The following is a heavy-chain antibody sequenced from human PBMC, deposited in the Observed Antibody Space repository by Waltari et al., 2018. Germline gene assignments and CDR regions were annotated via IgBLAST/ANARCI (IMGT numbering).Heavy chain of an antibody. CDR3: ARYGYDFWSGYSHFDY. J-gene: IGHJ4*02. D-gene: IGHD3-3*01. CDR2: IYTSGST. CDR1: GGSISSYY. V-gene: IGHV4-4*07. Sequence: QVQLQESGPGLVKPSETLSLTCPVSGGSISSYYWSWIRPPPGKGLEWIGRIYTSGSTNYNPSLKSRVTMSVDTSKNQFSLKLSSVTAADTAVYYCARYGYDFWSGYSHFDYWGQGTLVTVSS.